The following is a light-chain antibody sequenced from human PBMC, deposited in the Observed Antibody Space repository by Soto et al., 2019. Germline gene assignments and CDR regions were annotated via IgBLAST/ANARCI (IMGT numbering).Light chain of an antibody. CDR2: GAS. CDR3: QQYGRT. V-gene: IGKV3-20*01. J-gene: IGKJ1*01. Sequence: EIVLTQSPATLSLSPGERATLSCRASQSITRYLAWYQQKPGQAPRLLIYGASSRATGIPDRFSGSGSGTDFTLTISRLEPEDFAVYYCQQYGRTFGQGTKVDIK. CDR1: QSITRY.